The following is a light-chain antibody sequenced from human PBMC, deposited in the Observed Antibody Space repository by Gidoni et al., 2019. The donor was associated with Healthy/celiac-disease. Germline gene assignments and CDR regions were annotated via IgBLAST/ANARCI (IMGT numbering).Light chain of an antibody. J-gene: IGKJ4*01. CDR2: DAS. V-gene: IGKV3-11*01. CDR3: QQRSNWPFLT. Sequence: ESVLTQSPATLSLSPGERATLSCRASQSVSSYLAWYQQKPGQAPRLLIYDASNRATGIPARFSGSGSGTDFTLTISSLEPEDFAVYYCQQRSNWPFLTFGGGTKVEIK. CDR1: QSVSSY.